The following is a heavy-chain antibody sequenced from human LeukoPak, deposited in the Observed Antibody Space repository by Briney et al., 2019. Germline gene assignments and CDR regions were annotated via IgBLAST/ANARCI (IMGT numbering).Heavy chain of an antibody. D-gene: IGHD6-13*01. V-gene: IGHV3-23*01. CDR2: VSGSGGST. J-gene: IGHJ4*02. Sequence: QPGGSLRLSCAASGFTFSSYAMSWVRQAPGKGLEWVSVVSGSGGSTYYADSVKGQFTISRDNSKNTLYLQMNSLRAEDTAVYYCAKAVRGYSSSSDYWGQGTLVTVSS. CDR1: GFTFSSYA. CDR3: AKAVRGYSSSSDY.